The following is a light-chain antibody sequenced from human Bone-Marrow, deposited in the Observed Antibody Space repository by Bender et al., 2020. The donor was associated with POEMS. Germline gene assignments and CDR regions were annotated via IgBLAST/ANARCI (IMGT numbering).Light chain of an antibody. CDR3: TSYTSSSTWV. J-gene: IGLJ3*02. CDR1: SGHDHYG. Sequence: QLVVTQSPSVSASLGASVKLTCTLSSGHDHYGIAWHQQQPDKGPRFLMKLNSDGSHNKGGGIPDRFSGSSSGSERYLTISGLQSEDEADYYCTSYTSSSTWVFGGGTKLTVL. CDR2: LNSDGSH. V-gene: IGLV4-69*01.